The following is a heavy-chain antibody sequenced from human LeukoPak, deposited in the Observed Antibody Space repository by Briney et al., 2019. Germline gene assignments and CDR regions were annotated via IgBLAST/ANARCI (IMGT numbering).Heavy chain of an antibody. CDR2: IYTSGST. D-gene: IGHD6-19*01. V-gene: IGHV4-61*02. CDR1: GGSISSGSYY. CDR3: ASSPSSGWYYFDY. Sequence: SETLSLTCTVSGGSISSGSYYWSWIRQPAGKGLEWIGRIYTSGSTNYNPSLKSRVTISVDTPENQFSLKLSSVTAADTAVYHCASSPSSGWYYFDYWGQGTLVTVSS. J-gene: IGHJ4*02.